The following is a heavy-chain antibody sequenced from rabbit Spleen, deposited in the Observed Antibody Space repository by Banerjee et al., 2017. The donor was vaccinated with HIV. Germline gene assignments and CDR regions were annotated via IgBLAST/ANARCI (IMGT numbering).Heavy chain of an antibody. Sequence: EESGGDLVQPEGSLTLTCTASGFSFSGGYRICWVRQAPGKGLEWIACIYADSDRTHYASWAKGRLTISRTSSTTVTLQMTSLTAADTATYLCARGSATMTMVITGYYLSLWGPGTLVTVS. D-gene: IGHD2-1*01. V-gene: IGHV1S45*01. J-gene: IGHJ4*01. CDR1: GFSFSGGYR. CDR2: IYADSDRT. CDR3: ARGSATMTMVITGYYLSL.